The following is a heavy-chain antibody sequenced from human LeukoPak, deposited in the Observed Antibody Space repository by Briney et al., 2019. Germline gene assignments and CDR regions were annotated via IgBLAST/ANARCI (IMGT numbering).Heavy chain of an antibody. CDR2: IYYSGST. D-gene: IGHD3-10*01. CDR1: GGSISSYY. V-gene: IGHV4-59*01. Sequence: PSETLSLTCTVSGGSISSYYWSWIRQPLGKGLEWIGYIYYSGSTNYNPSLKSRVTISVDTSKNQFSLKLSSVTAADTAVYYCAGVEEMVRGVTDSVSEYFQHWGQGTLVTVSS. CDR3: AGVEEMVRGVTDSVSEYFQH. J-gene: IGHJ1*01.